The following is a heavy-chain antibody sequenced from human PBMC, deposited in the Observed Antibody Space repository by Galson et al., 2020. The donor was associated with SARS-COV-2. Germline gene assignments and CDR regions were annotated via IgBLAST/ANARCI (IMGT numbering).Heavy chain of an antibody. Sequence: GESLKISCAASGFTFSSYAMSWVRQAPGKGLEWVSAISGSGGSTYYADSVKGRFTISRDNSKNTLYLQMNSLRAEDTAVYYCAKELWEDTAMVLLYYYYYGMDVWGQGTTVTVSS. CDR2: ISGSGGST. V-gene: IGHV3-23*01. J-gene: IGHJ6*02. CDR1: GFTFSSYA. D-gene: IGHD5-18*01. CDR3: AKELWEDTAMVLLYYYYYGMDV.